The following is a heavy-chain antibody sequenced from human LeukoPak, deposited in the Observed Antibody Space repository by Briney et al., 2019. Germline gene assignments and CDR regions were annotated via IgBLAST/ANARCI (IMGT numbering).Heavy chain of an antibody. J-gene: IGHJ5*02. CDR3: ARAYYYDSSDWFDP. CDR1: GGSISNYY. V-gene: IGHV4-39*07. Sequence: SETLSLTCTVSGGSISNYYWGWIRQAPGKGLEWIGSIYYSGNTYYNPSLKSRVTISVDTSKNQFSLKLSSVTAADTAVYYCARAYYYDSSDWFDPWGQGTLVTVSS. D-gene: IGHD3-22*01. CDR2: IYYSGNT.